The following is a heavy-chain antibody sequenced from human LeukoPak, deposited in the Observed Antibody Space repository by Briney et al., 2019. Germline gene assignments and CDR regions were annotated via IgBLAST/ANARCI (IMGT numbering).Heavy chain of an antibody. V-gene: IGHV3-48*04. CDR2: ISSSSSTI. J-gene: IGHJ4*02. CDR3: ASVMVRGVIGMRDY. Sequence: PGGSLRLSCAASGFTFSSYSMNWVRQAPGKGLEWVSYISSSSSTIYYADSVKGRFTISRDNAKNSLYLQMNSLRAEDTAVYYCASVMVRGVIGMRDYWGQGTLVTVSS. D-gene: IGHD3-10*01. CDR1: GFTFSSYS.